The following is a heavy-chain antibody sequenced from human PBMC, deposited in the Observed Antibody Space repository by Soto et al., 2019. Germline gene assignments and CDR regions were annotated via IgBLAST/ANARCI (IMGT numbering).Heavy chain of an antibody. Sequence: PGGSLRLSCAASGFTFSSYAMHWVRQAPGKGLEWVAVISYDGSNKYYADSVKGRFTISRDNSKNTLYLQMNSLRAEDTAVFYFARNHFIAGAGGYYYYGMDVWGQGTTFTVS. CDR2: ISYDGSNK. CDR3: ARNHFIAGAGGYYYYGMDV. D-gene: IGHD6-19*01. J-gene: IGHJ6*02. V-gene: IGHV3-30-3*01. CDR1: GFTFSSYA.